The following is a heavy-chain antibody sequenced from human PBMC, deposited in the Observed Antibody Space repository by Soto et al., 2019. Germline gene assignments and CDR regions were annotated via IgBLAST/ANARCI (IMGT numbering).Heavy chain of an antibody. CDR3: ARGPSGAKVDY. V-gene: IGHV4-30-4*01. J-gene: IGHJ4*02. CDR2: IYNSGST. CDR1: GGSISKAFYY. D-gene: IGHD1-26*01. Sequence: SETLSLTCTVSGGSISKAFYYWSWIRQPPGKGLEWIGHIYNSGSTYSNPSLKSRVTISIDTSKNQFSLKLNSVTAADTAVYYCARGPSGAKVDYWGQGTLVTVSS.